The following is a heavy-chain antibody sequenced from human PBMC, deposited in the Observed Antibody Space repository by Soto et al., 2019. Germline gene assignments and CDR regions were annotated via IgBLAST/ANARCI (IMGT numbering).Heavy chain of an antibody. CDR2: IYYSGST. Sequence: QLQLQESGPGLVKPSETLSLTCTVSGGSISSSSYYWGWIRQPPGKGLEWIGSIYYSGSTYYNPSLKSRVTISVDTSKNQFSLKLSSVTAADTAVYYCARRPIARAAGYYFDYWGQGTLVTVSS. V-gene: IGHV4-39*01. CDR3: ARRPIARAAGYYFDY. D-gene: IGHD2-21*01. CDR1: GGSISSSSYY. J-gene: IGHJ4*02.